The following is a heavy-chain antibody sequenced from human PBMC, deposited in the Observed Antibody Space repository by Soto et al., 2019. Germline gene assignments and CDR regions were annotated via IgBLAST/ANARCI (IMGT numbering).Heavy chain of an antibody. Sequence: QVQLQQWGAGLLKPSETLSLTCAVYGGSFSGYYWSWIRQPPGKGLEWIGEINHSGSTNYNPSLKSRVTISVDTSKNQFSLKLSSVTAADTAVYYCARGRGAVAGTPFVTWGQGTLVTVSS. V-gene: IGHV4-34*01. J-gene: IGHJ5*02. CDR1: GGSFSGYY. CDR2: INHSGST. CDR3: ARGRGAVAGTPFVT. D-gene: IGHD6-19*01.